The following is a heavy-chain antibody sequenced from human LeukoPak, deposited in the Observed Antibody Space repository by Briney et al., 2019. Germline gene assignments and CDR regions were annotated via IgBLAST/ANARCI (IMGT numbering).Heavy chain of an antibody. CDR2: ISYDGSNK. D-gene: IGHD2-2*02. V-gene: IGHV3-30*18. J-gene: IGHJ4*02. CDR1: GFTFSSYG. Sequence: GGSLRLSCAASGFTFSSYGMHWVRQAPGKGLEWVAVISYDGSNKYYADSVKGRFTISRDNSKNTLYLQMNSLRAEDTAVYYCAKDDCRSTSCYMGYYFDYWGQGTLVTVSS. CDR3: AKDDCRSTSCYMGYYFDY.